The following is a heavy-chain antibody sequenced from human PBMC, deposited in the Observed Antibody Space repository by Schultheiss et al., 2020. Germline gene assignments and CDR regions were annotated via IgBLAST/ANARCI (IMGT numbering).Heavy chain of an antibody. CDR3: ARAAFGGVLPDY. Sequence: TFSSYAMSWVRQTPGKGLEWIGSIYYSGSTNYNPSLKSRVTISVDTSKNQFSLRLSSVTAADTAVYYCARAAFGGVLPDYWGQGTLVTVSS. CDR2: IYYSGST. CDR1: TFSSYA. D-gene: IGHD3-16*01. V-gene: IGHV4-39*07. J-gene: IGHJ4*02.